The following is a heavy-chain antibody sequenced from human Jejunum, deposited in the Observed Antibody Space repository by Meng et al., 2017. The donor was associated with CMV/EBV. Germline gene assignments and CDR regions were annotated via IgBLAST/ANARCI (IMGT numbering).Heavy chain of an antibody. Sequence: QVHLKDSGPGLVKPSESLSLTCTVSGGSINTYSWSWMRQPAGKGLEWIGRVSPSGSTEYNPSLESRVTLSVDTSENQLSLKVNSVTAADAAVYFCAREWIWSGPMEDWGQGTMVTVSS. CDR2: VSPSGST. J-gene: IGHJ1*01. CDR3: AREWIWSGPMED. D-gene: IGHD3-3*01. CDR1: GGSINTYS. V-gene: IGHV4-4*07.